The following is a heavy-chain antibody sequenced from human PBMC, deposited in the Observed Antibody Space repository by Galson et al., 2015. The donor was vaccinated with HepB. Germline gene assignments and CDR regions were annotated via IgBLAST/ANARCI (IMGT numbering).Heavy chain of an antibody. CDR2: VDIGADTT. J-gene: IGHJ4*02. CDR3: VKSQEMTTVQPFDQ. CDR1: GFAFSGFP. Sequence: SLRLSCAATGFAFSGFPMSWVRQAPGKGLEWVSTVDIGADTTYYAGSVKGRFTISADNYKNTLFLQMNSLSAEDTAVYYCVKSQEMTTVQPFDQWGRGTLVTVSS. D-gene: IGHD5-24*01. V-gene: IGHV3-23*01.